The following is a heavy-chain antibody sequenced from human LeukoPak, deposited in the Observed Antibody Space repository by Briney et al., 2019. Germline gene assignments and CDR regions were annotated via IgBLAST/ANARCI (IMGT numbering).Heavy chain of an antibody. D-gene: IGHD3-10*01. Sequence: GGSLRLSCAASGFTFSSYTMHWVRQAPGEGLEWVAVISYDGSSTYYADSVKGRFTISRDNSKNTLYLQMNSLRGEDTAVYYCARGATHYPDYWGQGTLVTVSS. CDR1: GFTFSSYT. CDR3: ARGATHYPDY. CDR2: ISYDGSST. J-gene: IGHJ4*02. V-gene: IGHV3-30-3*01.